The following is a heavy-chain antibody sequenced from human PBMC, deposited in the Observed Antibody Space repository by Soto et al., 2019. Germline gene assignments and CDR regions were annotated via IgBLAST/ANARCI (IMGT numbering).Heavy chain of an antibody. V-gene: IGHV3-23*01. CDR2: ISGRGGST. Sequence: EVQLLEAGGGLVQPGGSLRLSCAASGFTFSSYAMSWVRQAPGKGLEWVSAISGRGGSTYYADSVKGRFTISRDNSKNTLYLQMNSLRAEDTAVYYCAKRYCSGGSCYYDAFDIWGQGTMVTVSS. D-gene: IGHD2-15*01. CDR3: AKRYCSGGSCYYDAFDI. J-gene: IGHJ3*02. CDR1: GFTFSSYA.